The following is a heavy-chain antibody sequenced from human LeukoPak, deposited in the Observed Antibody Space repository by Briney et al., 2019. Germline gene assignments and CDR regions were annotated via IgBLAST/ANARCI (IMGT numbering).Heavy chain of an antibody. CDR1: GFTFSSYW. V-gene: IGHV3-15*01. J-gene: IGHJ4*02. CDR2: IKSKPDGGTI. CDR3: TTDYDGGY. D-gene: IGHD3-3*01. Sequence: PGGSLRLSCAASGFTFSSYWMSWVRQAPGKGLEWVGRIKSKPDGGTIHYAAPVKGRFTVSRDDSKNTVYLQMNSLITEDTAVYYCTTDYDGGYWGQGTLVTVSS.